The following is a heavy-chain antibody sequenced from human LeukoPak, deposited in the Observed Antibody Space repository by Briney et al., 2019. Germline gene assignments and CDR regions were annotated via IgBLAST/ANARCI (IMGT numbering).Heavy chain of an antibody. J-gene: IGHJ4*02. D-gene: IGHD6-13*01. V-gene: IGHV4-31*03. CDR1: GGSISSGGYY. CDR3: ARVYSSSYSHYDY. CDR2: IYYSGST. Sequence: SETLSLTCTVSGGSISSGGYYWSWICQHPGKGLEWSGYIYYSGSTYYNPSLKSRVTISVDTSKNQFSLKLSSVTAADTAVYYCARVYSSSYSHYDYWGQGTLVTVSS.